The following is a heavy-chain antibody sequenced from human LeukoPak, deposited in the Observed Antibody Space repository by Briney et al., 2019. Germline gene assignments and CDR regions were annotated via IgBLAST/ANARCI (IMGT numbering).Heavy chain of an antibody. CDR1: GFTFSSYA. CDR2: ISGSGGST. V-gene: IGHV3-23*01. CDR3: AKDTDPTIFGVVIAHYFDY. D-gene: IGHD3-3*01. J-gene: IGHJ4*02. Sequence: GGSLRPSCAASGFTFSSYAMSWVRQAPGKGLEWVSAISGSGGSTYYADSVKGRFTISRDNSKNTLYLQMNSLRAEDTAVYYCAKDTDPTIFGVVIAHYFDYWGQGTLVTVSS.